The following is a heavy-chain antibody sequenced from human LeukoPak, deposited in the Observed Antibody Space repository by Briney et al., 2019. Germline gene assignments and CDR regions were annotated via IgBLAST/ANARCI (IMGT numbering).Heavy chain of an antibody. V-gene: IGHV3-21*04. CDR2: ISSTSSYI. Sequence: PGGSLRLSCAASGFIFNSHSVNWVRQAPGKGLEWVSSISSTSSYIYYADSVKSRFTISRDNAKNSLYLQMNSLRAEDTAVYYCARDGPRSGYDLGHFDNLGQGTLVTASS. CDR3: ARDGPRSGYDLGHFDN. CDR1: GFIFNSHS. D-gene: IGHD5-12*01. J-gene: IGHJ4*02.